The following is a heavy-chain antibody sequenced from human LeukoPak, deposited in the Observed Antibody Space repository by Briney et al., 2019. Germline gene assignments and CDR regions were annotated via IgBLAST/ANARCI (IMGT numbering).Heavy chain of an antibody. CDR2: ISPNTGAT. CDR1: GYTFTGDY. J-gene: IGHJ4*02. V-gene: IGHV1-2*02. D-gene: IGHD6-19*01. Sequence: ASVKVSCKPSGYTFTGDYMHWVRQAPGQGLEWMGWISPNTGATMYAQKFQGRVTLTRDTSIDTGYMELSSLRSDDTAVYYCARDRVGSGWPRPYYFEFWGQGSLVSVSS. CDR3: ARDRVGSGWPRPYYFEF.